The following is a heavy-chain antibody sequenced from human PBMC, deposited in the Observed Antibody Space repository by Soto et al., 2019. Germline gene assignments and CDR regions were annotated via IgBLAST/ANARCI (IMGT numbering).Heavy chain of an antibody. CDR2: IIPMFGTA. V-gene: IGHV1-69*01. D-gene: IGHD6-19*01. Sequence: QVQLVQSGAEVKKPGSSMKVSCKASGDIFSNHGITWVRQAPGQGLEWIGGIIPMFGTANYAQKFQGRVTITADESTSTAYIELSSLRSDDTAVYYCAKTSLGYVSGFDYWGQGALVTVSS. CDR3: AKTSLGYVSGFDY. J-gene: IGHJ4*02. CDR1: GDIFSNHG.